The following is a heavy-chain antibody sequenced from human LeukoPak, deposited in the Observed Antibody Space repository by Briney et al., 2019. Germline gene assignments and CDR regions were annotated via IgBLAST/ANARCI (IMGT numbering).Heavy chain of an antibody. J-gene: IGHJ4*02. CDR3: AKGTRYSSGWYWGVPPYYFDY. CDR2: ISGSGGST. Sequence: PGGSLRLSCAASGFTFSSYAMSWVRQAPGKGLEWVSAISGSGGSTYYADSVKGRFTISRDNSKNTLYLQMNSLRAEDTAVYYCAKGTRYSSGWYWGVPPYYFDYWGQGTLVTVSS. D-gene: IGHD6-19*01. V-gene: IGHV3-23*01. CDR1: GFTFSSYA.